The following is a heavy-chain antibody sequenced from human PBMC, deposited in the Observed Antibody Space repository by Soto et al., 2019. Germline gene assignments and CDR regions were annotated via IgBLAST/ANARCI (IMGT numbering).Heavy chain of an antibody. CDR2: IYPGDSDT. D-gene: IGHD4-17*01. Sequence: PGESLKISCNGSGYSFTSYWIGWVRQMPGKGLEWMGIIYPGDSDTRYSPSFQGQVTISADKSISTAYLQWSSLKASDTAMYYCARLSRWMTKGPPDGMDVWGQGTTVTVS. CDR3: ARLSRWMTKGPPDGMDV. V-gene: IGHV5-51*01. CDR1: GYSFTSYW. J-gene: IGHJ6*02.